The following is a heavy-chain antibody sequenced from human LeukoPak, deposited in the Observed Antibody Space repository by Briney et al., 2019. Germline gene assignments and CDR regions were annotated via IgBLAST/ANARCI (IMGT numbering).Heavy chain of an antibody. J-gene: IGHJ4*02. CDR1: GFTFSRYW. CDR3: ARDIYSIAE. D-gene: IGHD1-26*01. Sequence: GGSLRLSCTASGFTFSRYWIHWVRQAPGKGLVWVSPIHSDGGTTNYADSVKGRFTMSRDNAKNTVYLQMNSLRVEDTAMYYCARDIYSIAEWGQGTLVTVSS. V-gene: IGHV3-74*01. CDR2: IHSDGGTT.